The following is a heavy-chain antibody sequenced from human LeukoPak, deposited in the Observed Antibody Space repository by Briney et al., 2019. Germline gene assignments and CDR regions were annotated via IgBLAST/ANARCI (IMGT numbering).Heavy chain of an antibody. CDR1: GGSFSGYY. CDR2: INHSGST. V-gene: IGHV4-34*01. Sequence: SETLSLTCAVYGGSFSGYYWSWIRQPPGKGLEWIGEINHSGSTNYNPSLKSRVTISVDTSKNQFPLKLSSVTAADTAVYYCARWGLYCSGGSCYQSLGYYGMDVWGKGTTVTVSS. J-gene: IGHJ6*04. CDR3: ARWGLYCSGGSCYQSLGYYGMDV. D-gene: IGHD2-15*01.